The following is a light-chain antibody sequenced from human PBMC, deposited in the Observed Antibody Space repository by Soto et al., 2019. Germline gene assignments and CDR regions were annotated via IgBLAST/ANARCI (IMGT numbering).Light chain of an antibody. J-gene: IGKJ3*01. CDR2: GAS. Sequence: EIVLTQSPGTLSLSPGERVTLSCRASQSVSNNYLAWYRQKPGQAPRLLIYGASHRVTGIPDRLSGSGSGTDFTLTISRVEPEDFAVYYCQHYGSSPPFTFGPGTKV. CDR3: QHYGSSPPFT. CDR1: QSVSNNY. V-gene: IGKV3-20*01.